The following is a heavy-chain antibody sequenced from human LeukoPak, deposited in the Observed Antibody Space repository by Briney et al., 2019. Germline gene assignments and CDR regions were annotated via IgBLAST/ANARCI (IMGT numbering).Heavy chain of an antibody. J-gene: IGHJ3*02. D-gene: IGHD2-8*01. CDR2: IYYSGST. CDR1: GGSISSYY. V-gene: IGHV4-59*08. Sequence: SETLSLTCTVSGGSISSYYWSWIRPPPGKGLEWIGYIYYSGSTNYDPSLKSRVTISVDTSKNQFSLKLSSVTAADTAVYYCARGFPIVLMVYAQGGAFDIWGQGTMVTVSS. CDR3: ARGFPIVLMVYAQGGAFDI.